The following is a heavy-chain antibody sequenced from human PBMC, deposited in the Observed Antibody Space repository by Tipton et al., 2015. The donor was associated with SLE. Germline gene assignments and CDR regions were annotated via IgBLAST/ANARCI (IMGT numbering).Heavy chain of an antibody. CDR3: ARQGTDGWYDAFDI. J-gene: IGHJ3*02. CDR2: FYAGGSI. V-gene: IGHV4-39*07. D-gene: IGHD6-19*01. Sequence: TLSLTCAVSGDSLDSSESYWAWIRQPPGKGLEGSGSFYAGGSIYYKPSLESRVTASMDTSKNHLSLTLTSVTAADTAIYYCARQGTDGWYDAFDIWGPGTMVTVSS. CDR1: GDSLDSSESY.